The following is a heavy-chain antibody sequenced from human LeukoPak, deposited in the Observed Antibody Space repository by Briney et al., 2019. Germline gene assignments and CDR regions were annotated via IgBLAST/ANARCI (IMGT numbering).Heavy chain of an antibody. V-gene: IGHV4-34*01. CDR2: INHSGST. CDR3: ARVGYYYGSGSSLYYFDY. D-gene: IGHD3-10*01. Sequence: PSETLSLTCAVYGGSFSGYYWSWIRQPPGKGLEWLGEINHSGSTNYNPSLKSRVTISVDTSKNQFSLKLSSVTAADTAVYYCARVGYYYGSGSSLYYFDYWGQGTLVTVSS. J-gene: IGHJ4*02. CDR1: GGSFSGYY.